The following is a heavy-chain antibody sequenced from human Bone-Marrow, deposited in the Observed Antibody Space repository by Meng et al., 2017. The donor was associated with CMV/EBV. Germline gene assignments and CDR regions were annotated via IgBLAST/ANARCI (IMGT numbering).Heavy chain of an antibody. CDR2: INPNSGGT. CDR1: GYTFTGYY. J-gene: IGHJ6*02. Sequence: ASVMVPCKASGYTFTGYYMHWLRQAPGQGLEWMGWINPNSGGTNYAQKFQGRVTMTRDTSISTAYMELGRLRSDDTTVDYCPRVRKFLNLDYYYYGMDVWGQGTTVTVSS. D-gene: IGHD3-3*01. V-gene: IGHV1-2*02. CDR3: PRVRKFLNLDYYYYGMDV.